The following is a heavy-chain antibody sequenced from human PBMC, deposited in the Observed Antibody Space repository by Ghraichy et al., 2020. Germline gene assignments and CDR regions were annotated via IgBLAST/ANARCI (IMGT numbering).Heavy chain of an antibody. Sequence: GGSLRLSCVVSGFTLSRIYMSWVRQAPGKGLEWVANIKEDGSEKYYADSVKGRFTISRDNAKNSLYLQMDSLRVEDTAVYYCASPLKGATPNWGQGTLVTVSS. V-gene: IGHV3-7*01. J-gene: IGHJ4*02. CDR2: IKEDGSEK. D-gene: IGHD2-15*01. CDR3: ASPLKGATPN. CDR1: GFTLSRIY.